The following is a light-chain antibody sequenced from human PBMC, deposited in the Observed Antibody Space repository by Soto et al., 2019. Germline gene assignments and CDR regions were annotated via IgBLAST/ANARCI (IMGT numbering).Light chain of an antibody. CDR3: QSYDSSLRGSL. J-gene: IGLJ2*01. V-gene: IGLV1-40*01. Sequence: QSVLTQPPSVSAAPGQRVTISCTGSSSNIGAGYDVHWYQHLPGTAPKLLIYANRGRPSGVPDRFSGSKSGTSASLGITGVQDEDEAGYYCQSYDSSLRGSLFGGGTKLTVL. CDR2: ANR. CDR1: SSNIGAGYD.